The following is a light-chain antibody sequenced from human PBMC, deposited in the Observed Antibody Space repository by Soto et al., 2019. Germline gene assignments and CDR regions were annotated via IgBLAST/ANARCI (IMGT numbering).Light chain of an antibody. CDR3: QQLGT. CDR1: QSISRAY. Sequence: EIVLTQTPGTLSLSPGERATLSCRASQSISRAYLAWYQQRPGQAPRLLIYGASSRATDIPDRFSGSGSGTDFTLTISRLEPEDFAVYYCQQLGTFGQGTKVDIK. J-gene: IGKJ1*01. V-gene: IGKV3-20*01. CDR2: GAS.